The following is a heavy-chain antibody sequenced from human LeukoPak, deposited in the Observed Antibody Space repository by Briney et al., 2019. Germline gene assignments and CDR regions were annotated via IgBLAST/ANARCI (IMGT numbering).Heavy chain of an antibody. J-gene: IGHJ4*02. CDR3: ARDTRTFDY. Sequence: GGSLRLSCAASGFTFSSYRMNWVRQAPGKGLEWVANIKQDGSEKYYVDSVKGRFTISRDNAKNSLFLQMNSLRAEDTAVYYCARDTRTFDYWGQGALVTVSS. CDR1: GFTFSSYR. CDR2: IKQDGSEK. D-gene: IGHD1-26*01. V-gene: IGHV3-7*01.